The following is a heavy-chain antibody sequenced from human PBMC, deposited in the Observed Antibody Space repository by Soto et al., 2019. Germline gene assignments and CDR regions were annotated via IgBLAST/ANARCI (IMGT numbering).Heavy chain of an antibody. D-gene: IGHD5-12*01. CDR3: ARGVATIHGWYFEL. J-gene: IGHJ2*01. CDR2: ISSSSSYI. V-gene: IGHV3-21*01. CDR1: GFTFSNYS. Sequence: EVQLVESGGGLVKPGGSLRLSCAASGFTFSNYSMNWVRQAPGKGLEWVSCISSSSSYIYYGDSVKGQFTISRDNAKNSLYLQVNSLRAEDTAVYYCARGVATIHGWYFELWGRGTVVTVSS.